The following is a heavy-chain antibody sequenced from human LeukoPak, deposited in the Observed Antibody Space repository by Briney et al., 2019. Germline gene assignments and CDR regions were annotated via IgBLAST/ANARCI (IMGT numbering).Heavy chain of an antibody. CDR1: GFTFSSDT. Sequence: PGGSLRLSCAASGFTFSSDTMSWGRQAPGKGLEWVSSMSSTSKYKYYADPAKGRFTISRDNAKNSLYLQMNSLRADDTAVYYCARDLWTSRDYYGMDVWGQGTTVTVSS. D-gene: IGHD2/OR15-2a*01. V-gene: IGHV3-21*01. CDR2: MSSTSKYK. J-gene: IGHJ6*02. CDR3: ARDLWTSRDYYGMDV.